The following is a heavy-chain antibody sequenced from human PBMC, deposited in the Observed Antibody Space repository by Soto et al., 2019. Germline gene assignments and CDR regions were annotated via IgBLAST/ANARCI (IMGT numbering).Heavy chain of an antibody. D-gene: IGHD3-9*01. J-gene: IGHJ6*04. V-gene: IGHV1-18*01. CDR2: ISAYNGNT. Sequence: ASVKVSCKASGYTFTSYGISWVRQAPGQGLEWMGWISAYNGNTNYAQKLQGRVTMTKDTPTSKAYMKLRSLRFDETAVYYCAKTDILKMDVWGKGTTVTVSS. CDR1: GYTFTSYG. CDR3: AKTDILKMDV.